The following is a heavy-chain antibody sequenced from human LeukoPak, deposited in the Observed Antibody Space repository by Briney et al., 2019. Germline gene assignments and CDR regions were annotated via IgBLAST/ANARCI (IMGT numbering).Heavy chain of an antibody. D-gene: IGHD4-11*01. J-gene: IGHJ5*02. Sequence: GGSLRLSCAASGFTLSDYGMHWVRQAPDKGLEWVAFIRYEGNDKYYADSVKGRFTISRDDSKNTLYLQMNSLRAEDTAVYYCAKESSNYVSVNWFDPWGQGTLVTVSS. CDR1: GFTLSDYG. CDR3: AKESSNYVSVNWFDP. CDR2: IRYEGNDK. V-gene: IGHV3-30*02.